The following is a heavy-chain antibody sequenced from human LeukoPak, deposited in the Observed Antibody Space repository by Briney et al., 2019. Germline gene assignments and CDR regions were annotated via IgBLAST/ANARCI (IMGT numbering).Heavy chain of an antibody. CDR1: GYTFTSYY. V-gene: IGHV1-2*02. Sequence: ASVKVSCKASGYTFTSYYMHWVRQAPGQGLEWMGWINPNSGGTNYAQQFQGRVTMTRDTSISTAYMELSRLRSDDTAVYYCARAYSSGYNDYWGQGTLVTVSS. J-gene: IGHJ4*02. CDR2: INPNSGGT. D-gene: IGHD3-22*01. CDR3: ARAYSSGYNDY.